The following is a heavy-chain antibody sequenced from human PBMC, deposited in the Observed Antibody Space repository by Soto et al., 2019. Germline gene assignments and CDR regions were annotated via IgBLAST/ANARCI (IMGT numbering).Heavy chain of an antibody. Sequence: QVQLVESGGGVVQPGRSLRLSCAASGFTFSSYAMHWVRQAPGKGLEWVSLISYRGSDIFYANSVKGRFAISRDNSKNTLYLHMNSLRTEDTAVYFCATDGSSRYYFDYWGQGTLVTVSS. CDR1: GFTFSSYA. CDR2: ISYRGSDI. J-gene: IGHJ4*02. CDR3: ATDGSSRYYFDY. V-gene: IGHV3-30*09.